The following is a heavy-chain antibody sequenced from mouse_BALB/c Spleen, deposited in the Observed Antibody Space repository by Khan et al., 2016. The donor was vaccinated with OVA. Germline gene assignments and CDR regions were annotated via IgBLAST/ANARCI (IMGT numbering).Heavy chain of an antibody. V-gene: IGHV1-18*01. Sequence: VQLKQSGPELVKPGASVKISCKTSGYTFPEYTVHWVKQSLGKSLDWIGVINPKNGGTAYIQKLKGKATLAVDKSSSTAYMEFRNLTSEDSAVYYCARDAGRYWGQGTSVTVAS. CDR2: INPKNGGT. CDR3: ARDAGRY. D-gene: IGHD3-3*01. CDR1: GYTFPEYT. J-gene: IGHJ4*01.